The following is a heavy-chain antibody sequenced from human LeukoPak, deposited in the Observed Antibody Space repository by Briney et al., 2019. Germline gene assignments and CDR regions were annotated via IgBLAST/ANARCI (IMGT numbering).Heavy chain of an antibody. CDR3: ARHYYGSGRALQPHAFDI. J-gene: IGHJ3*02. Sequence: ASVKVSCKASGYIFTNYGITWVRQAPGQGLEWMGWISASNGDTHYSEKFQDRITVTTDTSTSTAYMELRSLVSDDTAVYYCARHYYGSGRALQPHAFDIWGQGTMVTVSS. D-gene: IGHD3-10*01. CDR1: GYIFTNYG. V-gene: IGHV1-18*01. CDR2: ISASNGDT.